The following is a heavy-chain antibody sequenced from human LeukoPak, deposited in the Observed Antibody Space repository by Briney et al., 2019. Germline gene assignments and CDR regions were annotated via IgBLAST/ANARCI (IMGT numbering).Heavy chain of an antibody. D-gene: IGHD2-15*01. CDR3: ARGRRRCSGGSCYPNWYFDL. Sequence: ASVKVSCKASRYTFTSYDINWVRQATGQGLEWMGWMNPNSGNTGYAQKFQGRVTMTRNTSISTAYMELSSLRSEDTAVYYCARGRRRCSGGSCYPNWYFDLWGRGTLVTVSS. CDR2: MNPNSGNT. V-gene: IGHV1-8*01. J-gene: IGHJ2*01. CDR1: RYTFTSYD.